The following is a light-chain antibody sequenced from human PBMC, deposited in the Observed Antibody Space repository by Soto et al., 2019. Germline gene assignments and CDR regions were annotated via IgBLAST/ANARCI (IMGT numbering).Light chain of an antibody. Sequence: TQSAVTLSVYKGERATLSGGASQSVSNNLAWYQQQPGQAPRLLIYGASTRATGVPARFSGSGSGTEFTLTISSLVHEDVAVYYCRQRSAWPPITFGQGTLLDIK. CDR3: RQRSAWPPIT. CDR1: QSVSNN. V-gene: IGKV3-11*01. CDR2: GAS. J-gene: IGKJ5*01.